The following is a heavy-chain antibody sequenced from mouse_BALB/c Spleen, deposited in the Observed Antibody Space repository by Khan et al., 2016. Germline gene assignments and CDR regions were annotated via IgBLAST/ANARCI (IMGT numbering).Heavy chain of an antibody. CDR1: GFSITSYG. D-gene: IGHD1-1*01. J-gene: IGHJ4*01. CDR2: IWSGGST. CDR3: VRSPLYYVSSSYAMDF. V-gene: IGHV2-2*02. Sequence: QVQLKESGPGLVQPSQSLSITCTVSGFSITSYGIHWVRQSPGKGLEWLGVIWSGGSTDYNAGFISRLSISKDNSKSQVFFKMNSLQPNDTAIYYCVRSPLYYVSSSYAMDFWGQGTSFTVSS.